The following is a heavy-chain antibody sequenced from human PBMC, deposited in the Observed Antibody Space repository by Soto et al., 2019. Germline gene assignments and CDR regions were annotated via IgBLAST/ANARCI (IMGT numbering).Heavy chain of an antibody. Sequence: GESLKISCKGSGYSFTSYWIDWVRQMPGKVLEWMGIIYPGDSDTRYSPSFQGQVTISADKSISTAYLQWSSLKASDTAMYYCARRKISYCGGDCYLNWFDPWGQGTLVTV. CDR1: GYSFTSYW. V-gene: IGHV5-51*01. CDR3: ARRKISYCGGDCYLNWFDP. CDR2: IYPGDSDT. J-gene: IGHJ5*02. D-gene: IGHD2-21*02.